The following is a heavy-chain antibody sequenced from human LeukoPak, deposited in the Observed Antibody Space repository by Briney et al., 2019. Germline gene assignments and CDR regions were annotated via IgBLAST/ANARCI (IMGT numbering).Heavy chain of an antibody. Sequence: PSETLSLTCAVSGGSISSRNWWSWVRQPPGKGLEWIGEIYHSGSTNYNPSLKSRVTISVDTSKNQFSLKLSSVTAADTAVYYCARFRTWTRPRGFDYWGQGTLVTVSS. CDR1: GGSISSRNW. CDR2: IYHSGST. D-gene: IGHD1-1*01. V-gene: IGHV4-4*02. CDR3: ARFRTWTRPRGFDY. J-gene: IGHJ4*02.